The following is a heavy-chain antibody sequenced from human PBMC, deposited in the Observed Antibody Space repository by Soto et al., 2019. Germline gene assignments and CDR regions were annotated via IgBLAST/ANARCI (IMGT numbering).Heavy chain of an antibody. CDR3: AKVVGTTPNYYIDY. CDR1: AFIFSNYA. CDR2: IGASGATT. V-gene: IGHV3-23*01. J-gene: IGHJ4*02. Sequence: EVQLLESGGGLVQPGGSLRLSCAASAFIFSNYAMRWVRQTPGQGLEWVSAIGASGATTYYADSVKGRFTISRDNSKSTLYLQMNSLRAEDTAIYYCAKVVGTTPNYYIDYWGQGTLVTVSS. D-gene: IGHD1-26*01.